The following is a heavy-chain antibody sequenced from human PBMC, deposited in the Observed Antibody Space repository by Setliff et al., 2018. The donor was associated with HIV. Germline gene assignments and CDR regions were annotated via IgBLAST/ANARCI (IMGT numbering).Heavy chain of an antibody. Sequence: SETLSLTCTVSGGSLSGSNYYCGWIRQPPGKGLEWIGSIYYSGNTYYNPSLKSRVTISGDTSKKQFSLKLRAVTAADSAVYYCARQGRPGDFDSWGQGTLVTVSS. CDR2: IYYSGNT. CDR3: ARQGRPGDFDS. CDR1: GGSLSGSNYY. D-gene: IGHD7-27*01. V-gene: IGHV4-39*01. J-gene: IGHJ4*02.